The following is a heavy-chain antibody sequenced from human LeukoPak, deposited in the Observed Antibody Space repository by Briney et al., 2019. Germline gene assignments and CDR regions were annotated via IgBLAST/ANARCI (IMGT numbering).Heavy chain of an antibody. D-gene: IGHD3-10*02. J-gene: IGHJ4*02. CDR2: IFVGSGNT. V-gene: IGHV1-58*02. Sequence: GTSVKVSCKASGFTFTSSAMQWVRQARGQRLEWIGWIFVGSGNTNYAQKFQERVTITRDMSTSTAYMELSSLRSEDTAVYYCAAVLFGYGPGDYWGQGTLVTVSS. CDR1: GFTFTSSA. CDR3: AAVLFGYGPGDY.